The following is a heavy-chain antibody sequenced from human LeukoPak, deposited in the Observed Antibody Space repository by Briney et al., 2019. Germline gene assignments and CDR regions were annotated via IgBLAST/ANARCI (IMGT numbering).Heavy chain of an antibody. V-gene: IGHV4-59*01. D-gene: IGHD7-27*01. CDR1: GFTFSSNV. J-gene: IGHJ3*02. CDR2: IYYSGST. Sequence: PGGSLRLSCAASGFTFSSNVMSWIRRPPGKGLEWIGYIYYSGSTNYNPSLKSRVTISVDTSKNQFSLKLSSVTAADTAVYYCARDPSAGEDAFDIWGQGTMVTVSS. CDR3: ARDPSAGEDAFDI.